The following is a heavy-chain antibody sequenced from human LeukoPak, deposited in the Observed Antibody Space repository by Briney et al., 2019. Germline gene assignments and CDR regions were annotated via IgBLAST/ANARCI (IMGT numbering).Heavy chain of an antibody. J-gene: IGHJ4*02. CDR1: GFTFSSYA. D-gene: IGHD6-13*01. Sequence: PGGSLRLSCAASGFTFSSYAMSWVRQAPGKRLEWVSVISGSGGSTYYADSVKGRFIISRENSKNTLYLQMNSLRAEDMAVYYCAKVLGSSSPLRWGQGTLVTVSS. CDR3: AKVLGSSSPLR. V-gene: IGHV3-23*01. CDR2: ISGSGGST.